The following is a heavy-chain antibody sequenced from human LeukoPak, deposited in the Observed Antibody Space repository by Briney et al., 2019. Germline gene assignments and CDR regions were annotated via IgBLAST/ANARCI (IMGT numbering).Heavy chain of an antibody. Sequence: SETLSLTCTVSGGSISSYYWSWIRQPPGKGLEWIGYIYYSGSTNYNPSLKSRVTISVDTSKNQFSLKLSSVTAADTAVYYCARDPLQLHAFDIWGQGTMVTVSS. CDR2: IYYSGST. CDR3: ARDPLQLHAFDI. V-gene: IGHV4-59*01. CDR1: GGSISSYY. D-gene: IGHD6-6*01. J-gene: IGHJ3*02.